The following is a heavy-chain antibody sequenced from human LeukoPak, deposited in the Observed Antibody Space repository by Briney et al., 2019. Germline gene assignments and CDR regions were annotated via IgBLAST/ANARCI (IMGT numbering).Heavy chain of an antibody. CDR2: IYDGGST. J-gene: IGHJ5*02. V-gene: IGHV3-53*01. CDR1: EFTVNSNY. D-gene: IGHD3-22*01. CDR3: AKAPSSGYYWFDP. Sequence: QPGGSLRLSCAASEFTVNSNYMNWVRQAPGKGLEWVSVIYDGGSTYYADSVKGRFTISRDNSKNTLYLQMNSLRAEDTAVYYCAKAPSSGYYWFDPWGQGTLVTVSS.